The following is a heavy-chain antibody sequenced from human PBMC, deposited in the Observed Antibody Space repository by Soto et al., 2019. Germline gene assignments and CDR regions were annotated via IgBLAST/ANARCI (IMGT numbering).Heavy chain of an antibody. V-gene: IGHV1-3*01. D-gene: IGHD4-17*01. Sequence: QVQLVQSGAEVKKPGASVKVSCKASGYTFSNYATHWVRQAPGQRLEWMGWINAGNGKTKYSQKFQGRVTITRDTSASTAYTELSSLRSEDTAVYFCANHGDYYYYGMDVWGQGTTVTVSS. J-gene: IGHJ6*02. CDR3: ANHGDYYYYGMDV. CDR1: GYTFSNYA. CDR2: INAGNGKT.